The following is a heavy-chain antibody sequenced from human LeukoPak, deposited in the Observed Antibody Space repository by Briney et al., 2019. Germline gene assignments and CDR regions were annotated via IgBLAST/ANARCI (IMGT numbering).Heavy chain of an antibody. CDR3: ARRPVSGWRWEYYFDY. CDR2: ISAYNGNT. V-gene: IGHV1-18*01. CDR1: GYTFTSYG. D-gene: IGHD6-19*01. J-gene: IGHJ4*02. Sequence: ASVKVSCKASGYTFTSYGISWVRQAPGQGLEWMGWISAYNGNTNYAQKLQGRVTMATDTSTSTAYMELRSLRSDDTAVYYCARRPVSGWRWEYYFDYWGQGTLVTVSS.